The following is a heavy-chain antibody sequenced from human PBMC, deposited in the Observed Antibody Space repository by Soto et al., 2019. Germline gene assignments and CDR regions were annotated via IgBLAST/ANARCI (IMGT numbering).Heavy chain of an antibody. J-gene: IGHJ6*02. V-gene: IGHV5-51*01. D-gene: IGHD6-19*01. CDR3: ARQEQWLVQYYYYGMGV. Sequence: GESLKISCKGSGYSFTSYWIGWVRQMPGKGLEWMGIIYPGDSDTRYSPSFQGQVTISADKSISTAYLQWSSLKASDTAMYYCARQEQWLVQYYYYGMGVWGQGTTVTVS. CDR2: IYPGDSDT. CDR1: GYSFTSYW.